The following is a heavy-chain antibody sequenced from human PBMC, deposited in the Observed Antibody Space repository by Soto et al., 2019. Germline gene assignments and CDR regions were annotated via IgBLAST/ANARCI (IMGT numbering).Heavy chain of an antibody. J-gene: IGHJ6*03. CDR1: GFTFGDYA. V-gene: IGHV3-49*03. CDR3: TRDGVVKPGDYYYYMDV. D-gene: IGHD1-1*01. CDR2: IRSKAYGGTT. Sequence: GGSLRLSCTASGFTFGDYAMSWFRQAPGKGLEWVGFIRSKAYGGTTEYAASVKGRFTISRDDSKSIAYLQMNSLKTEDTAVYYCTRDGVVKPGDYYYYMDVWGKGTTVTVSS.